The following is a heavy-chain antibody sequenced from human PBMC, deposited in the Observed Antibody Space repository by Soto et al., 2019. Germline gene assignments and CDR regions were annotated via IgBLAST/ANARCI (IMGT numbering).Heavy chain of an antibody. CDR3: AAGIAAARLYWFDR. CDR2: ISYDGSNK. CDR1: GFTFSSYA. V-gene: IGHV3-30-3*01. Sequence: QVQLVESGGGVVQPGRSLRLSCAASGFTFSSYAMHWVRQAPGKGLEWVAVISYDGSNKYYADSVKGRFTISRDNSKNTLYLQMNCLRAEDTAVYYCAAGIAAARLYWFDRWGQGTLVTVSS. J-gene: IGHJ5*02. D-gene: IGHD6-13*01.